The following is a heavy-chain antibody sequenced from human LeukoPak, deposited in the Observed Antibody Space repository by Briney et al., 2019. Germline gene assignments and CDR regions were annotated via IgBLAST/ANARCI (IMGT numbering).Heavy chain of an antibody. CDR2: IIPIFGTA. V-gene: IGHV1-69*05. J-gene: IGHJ6*03. CDR1: GGTFSSYA. Sequence: SVKVSCKASGGTFSSYAISWVRQAPGQGLEWMGGIIPIFGTANYAQKFQGRVTITTDESTSTAHMELSSLRSEDTAVYYCAGVVVPAAMRYYYYYMDVWGKGTTVTVSS. CDR3: AGVVVPAAMRYYYYYMDV. D-gene: IGHD2-2*01.